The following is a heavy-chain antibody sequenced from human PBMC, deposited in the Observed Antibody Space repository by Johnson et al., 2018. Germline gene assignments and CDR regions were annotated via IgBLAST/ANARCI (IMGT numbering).Heavy chain of an antibody. CDR2: ISSSGSTI. J-gene: IGHJ4*02. D-gene: IGHD2-15*01. V-gene: IGHV3-11*01. Sequence: QVQLVQSGGGLVKPGGSLRLSCAASGFTFSDYYMSWIRQAPGKGLEWVSYISSSGSTIYYADSVKGRFTISRDNARNSIYLQMNSLRAEDTAVYYCAKALWVATLRYFDHWGQGTLVTVSS. CDR3: AKALWVATLRYFDH. CDR1: GFTFSDYY.